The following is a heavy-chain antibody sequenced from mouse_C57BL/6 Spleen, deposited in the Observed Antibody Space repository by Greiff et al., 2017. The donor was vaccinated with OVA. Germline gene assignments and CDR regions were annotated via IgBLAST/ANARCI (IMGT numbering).Heavy chain of an antibody. Sequence: EVQVVESGGDLVKPGGSLKLSCAASGFTFSSYGMSWVRQTPDKRLEWVATISSGGSYTYYPDSVKGRFTISRDNAKNTLYLKMSSLKSEDTAMYYCARLTTENYFDYWGQGTTLTVSS. V-gene: IGHV5-6*01. D-gene: IGHD1-1*01. CDR3: ARLTTENYFDY. CDR2: ISSGGSYT. J-gene: IGHJ2*01. CDR1: GFTFSSYG.